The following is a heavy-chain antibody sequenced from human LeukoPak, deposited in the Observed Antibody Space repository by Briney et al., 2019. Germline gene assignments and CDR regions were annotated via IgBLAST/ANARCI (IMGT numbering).Heavy chain of an antibody. J-gene: IGHJ5*02. CDR3: ARDLGPRGYCSSTSCLGAFDP. D-gene: IGHD2-2*01. Sequence: SVKVSCKASVGTFSSYAISWVRQAPGQGLEWMGGIIPIFGTANYAQKFQGRVTITTDESTSTAYMELSSLRSEDTAVYYCARDLGPRGYCSSTSCLGAFDPWGQGTLVTVSS. V-gene: IGHV1-69*05. CDR1: VGTFSSYA. CDR2: IIPIFGTA.